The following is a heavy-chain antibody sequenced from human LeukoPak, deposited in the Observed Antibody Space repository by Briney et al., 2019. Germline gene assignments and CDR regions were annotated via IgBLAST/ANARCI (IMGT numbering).Heavy chain of an antibody. CDR3: AKDGDTAMVEAYFDY. V-gene: IGHV3-30*18. D-gene: IGHD5-18*01. CDR1: GFTFSSYG. CDR2: ISYDGSNK. J-gene: IGHJ4*02. Sequence: GGSLRLSCAAFGFTFSSYGMHWVRQAPGKGLEWVAVISYDGSNKYYADSVKGRFTISRDNSKNTLYLQMNSLRAEDTAVYYCAKDGDTAMVEAYFDYWGQGTLVTVSS.